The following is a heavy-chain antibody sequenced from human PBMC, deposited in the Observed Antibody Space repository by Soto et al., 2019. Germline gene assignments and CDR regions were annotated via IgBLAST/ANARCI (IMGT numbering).Heavy chain of an antibody. V-gene: IGHV4-59*08. CDR1: GGSRSSYY. CDR3: ARRWGPVFDY. CDR2: IYYSGST. Sequence: QVQLQESGPGLVKPSETLSLTCTVSGGSRSSYYWSWIRQPPGKGLEWIGYIYYSGSTNYNPSLKSRVTISVDTSKNQFSLKLSSVTAADTAVYYCARRWGPVFDYWGQGTLLTVSS. J-gene: IGHJ4*02. D-gene: IGHD3-16*01.